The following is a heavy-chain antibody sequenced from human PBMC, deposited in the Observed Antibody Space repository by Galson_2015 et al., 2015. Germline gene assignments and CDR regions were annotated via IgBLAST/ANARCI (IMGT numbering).Heavy chain of an antibody. CDR1: GFIFSNYA. V-gene: IGHV3-23*01. CDR2: IRGRGGSS. D-gene: IGHD6-13*01. CDR3: VKLIGDSSWWQFDY. J-gene: IGHJ4*02. Sequence: SLRLSCAASGFIFSNYAMSWVRQAPGKGLEWVSVIRGRGGSSDYADSVKGRFTISRDDSGNTLYLQMNSLRDEDTAVYYCVKLIGDSSWWQFDYWGQGTLVTVSS.